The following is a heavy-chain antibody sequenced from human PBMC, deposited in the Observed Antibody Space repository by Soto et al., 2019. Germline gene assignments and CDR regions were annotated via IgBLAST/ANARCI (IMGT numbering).Heavy chain of an antibody. D-gene: IGHD6-13*01. CDR2: ISWNSGSI. J-gene: IGHJ6*02. CDR3: AKEAAHYYGMDV. CDR1: GLTFDDYA. Sequence: PVGSLRLSCAASGLTFDDYAMHWVRQAPGKGLEWVSGISWNSGSIGYADSVKGRFTISRDNAKNSLYLQMNSLRAEDTALYYCAKEAAHYYGMDVWGQGTTVTVSS. V-gene: IGHV3-9*01.